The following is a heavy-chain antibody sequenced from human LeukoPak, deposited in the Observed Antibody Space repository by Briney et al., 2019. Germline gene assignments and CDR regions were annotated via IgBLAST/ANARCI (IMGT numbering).Heavy chain of an antibody. D-gene: IGHD3-10*01. J-gene: IGHJ4*02. CDR2: INPNSGGT. Sequence: ASVKVSCKASGGTFSSYAISWVRQAPGQGLEWMGRINPNSGGTNYAQKFQGRVTMTRDTSISTAYMELSRLRSDDTAVYYCARGYEVRGVIIDLSHDYWGQGTLVTVSS. CDR3: ARGYEVRGVIIDLSHDY. CDR1: GGTFSSYA. V-gene: IGHV1-2*06.